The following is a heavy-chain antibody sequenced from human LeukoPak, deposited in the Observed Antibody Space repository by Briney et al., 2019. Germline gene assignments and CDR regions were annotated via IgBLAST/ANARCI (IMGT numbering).Heavy chain of an antibody. CDR1: GGSISSCY. V-gene: IGHV4-59*08. CDR2: IHYSGIT. D-gene: IGHD6-6*01. CDR3: VKAAPGPHDAFDI. J-gene: IGHJ3*02. Sequence: SDSLSLTCTVSGGSISSCYWNWVRQSPGKGLEWIGDIHYSGITNYNPSLKSRVTILLDTSKKQFSLRLSSVTAADTAVYYCVKAAPGPHDAFDIWGQGTVVTVS.